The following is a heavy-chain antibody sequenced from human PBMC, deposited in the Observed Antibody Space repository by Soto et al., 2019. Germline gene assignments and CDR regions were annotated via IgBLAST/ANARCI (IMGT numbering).Heavy chain of an antibody. CDR1: GGSISSGDYY. D-gene: IGHD3-22*01. V-gene: IGHV4-30-4*01. CDR2: IYYSGST. J-gene: IGHJ3*02. Sequence: QLLESGPGLVKPSQTLSLTCTVSGGSISSGDYYWNWIRQPPGKGLEWIGYIYYSGSTYYNPSLKSRVTISVDTSKNQFSLKLSSVTAADTAVYYCARGNYDSSGYSDAFDIWGQGTMVTVSS. CDR3: ARGNYDSSGYSDAFDI.